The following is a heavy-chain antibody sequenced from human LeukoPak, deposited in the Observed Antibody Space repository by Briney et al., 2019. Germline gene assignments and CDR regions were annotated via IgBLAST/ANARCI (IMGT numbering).Heavy chain of an antibody. V-gene: IGHV1-2*02. CDR1: GYTFSGYY. D-gene: IGHD1-26*01. CDR2: INPNSGGT. Sequence: ASVKVSCKASGYTFSGYYMHWVRQAPGQGLEWMGWINPNSGGTKYAQKFQGRVTMTRDTSISTAYMELSSLRSDDTAVYYCGVPSGSYYPISIDFWGQGTLVTVSS. J-gene: IGHJ4*02. CDR3: GVPSGSYYPISIDF.